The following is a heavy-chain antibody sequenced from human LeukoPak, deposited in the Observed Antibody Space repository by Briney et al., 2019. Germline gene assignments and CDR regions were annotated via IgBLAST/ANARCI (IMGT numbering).Heavy chain of an antibody. CDR1: GGSISNYY. D-gene: IGHD6-6*01. Sequence: SETLSLTCTVSGGSISNYYWSWIRQPPGKGLEWIGYIYYSGSTNYNPSLKSRVTISVDTSKNQFSLKLSSVTAADTAVYYCARSYSSSSHFDYWGQGTLVTVSS. V-gene: IGHV4-59*01. CDR2: IYYSGST. CDR3: ARSYSSSSHFDY. J-gene: IGHJ4*02.